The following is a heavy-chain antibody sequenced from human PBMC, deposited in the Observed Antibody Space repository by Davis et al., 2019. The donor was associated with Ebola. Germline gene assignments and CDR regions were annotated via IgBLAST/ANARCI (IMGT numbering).Heavy chain of an antibody. CDR3: ARDLPGGDWYFDL. Sequence: GESLKISCAASGFTFSNAWMSWVRQAPGKGLEWVSAISGSGGSTYYADSVKGRFTISRDNSKNTLYLQMNSLRAEDTAVYYCARDLPGGDWYFDLWGRGTLVTVSS. CDR1: GFTFSNAW. D-gene: IGHD1-14*01. J-gene: IGHJ2*01. CDR2: ISGSGGST. V-gene: IGHV3-23*01.